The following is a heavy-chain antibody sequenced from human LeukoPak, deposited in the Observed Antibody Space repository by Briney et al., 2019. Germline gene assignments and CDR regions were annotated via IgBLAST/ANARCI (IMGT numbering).Heavy chain of an antibody. CDR2: IKSKTDGGTT. D-gene: IGHD1-26*01. Sequence: GGSLRLSCAASGFTFSNAWMSWVRQAPGKGLEWVGRIKSKTDGGTTDYAAPVKGRFTISRDDSKNTLYLQMNSLKTEDTAVYYCTTQEWEPYYYYYMDVWGKGTTVTVSS. J-gene: IGHJ6*03. CDR1: GFTFSNAW. V-gene: IGHV3-15*01. CDR3: TTQEWEPYYYYYMDV.